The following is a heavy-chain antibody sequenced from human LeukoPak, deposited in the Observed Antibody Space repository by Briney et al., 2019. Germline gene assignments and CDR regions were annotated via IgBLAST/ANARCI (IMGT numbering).Heavy chain of an antibody. D-gene: IGHD2-15*01. V-gene: IGHV3-30*18. CDR2: ISYDGSNK. Sequence: GRSLRLSCAASGFTFSNYVMHWVRQAPGKGLEWVAVISYDGSNKYYADSVKGRFTISRDNSKNTLYLQMNSLRAEDTAVYYCAKNRLVVVVAATGGRAGMDVWGQGTTVTVSS. CDR3: AKNRLVVVVAATGGRAGMDV. CDR1: GFTFSNYV. J-gene: IGHJ6*02.